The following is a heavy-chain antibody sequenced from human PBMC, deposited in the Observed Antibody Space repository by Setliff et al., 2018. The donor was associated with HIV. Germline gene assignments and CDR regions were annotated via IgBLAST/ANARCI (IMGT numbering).Heavy chain of an antibody. CDR1: GGSITRTPYY. Sequence: SETLSLTCTVSGGSITRTPYYWGWIRQPPGKGLEWIGSIHHSGTAYDNPSLKSRVTISVDTSKNQFSLRLTSVTAADTAVYYCARAPPGIQNDAFDVWGQGTMVTVSS. V-gene: IGHV4-39*07. CDR2: IHHSGTA. CDR3: ARAPPGIQNDAFDV. J-gene: IGHJ3*01.